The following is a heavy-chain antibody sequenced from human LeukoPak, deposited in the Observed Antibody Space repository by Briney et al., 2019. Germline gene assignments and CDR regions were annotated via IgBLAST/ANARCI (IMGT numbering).Heavy chain of an antibody. CDR2: INHSGSI. J-gene: IGHJ4*02. CDR3: ARVFAEYSYGHFDY. CDR1: GGSFSEFY. V-gene: IGHV4-34*01. Sequence: PSETLSLTCAVYGGSFSEFYWSWIRQPPGKGLEWIGEINHSGSINYNPSLKSRVTISVDMSKNHLSLNLSSVTAADTAVYYCARVFAEYSYGHFDYWGQGTLVTVSS. D-gene: IGHD5-18*01.